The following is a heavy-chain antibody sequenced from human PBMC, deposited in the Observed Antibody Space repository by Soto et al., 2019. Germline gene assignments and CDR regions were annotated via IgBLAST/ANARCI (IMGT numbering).Heavy chain of an antibody. D-gene: IGHD7-27*01. Sequence: EVQLLESGGGSVQPGGSLRLSCAASGFTFITYGMTWVRQAPGKGLEWVSVSRGSDGSTYYADSVKGRFTISRDNSKNTVYLQMNSLRADDTAIYYCVKGNWGDYWAQGTLVTVSS. CDR3: VKGNWGDY. J-gene: IGHJ4*02. CDR2: SRGSDGST. CDR1: GFTFITYG. V-gene: IGHV3-23*01.